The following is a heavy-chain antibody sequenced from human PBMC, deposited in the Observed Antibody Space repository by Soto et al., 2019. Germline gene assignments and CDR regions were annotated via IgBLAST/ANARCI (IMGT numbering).Heavy chain of an antibody. CDR3: ARGPESGDF. D-gene: IGHD1-26*01. J-gene: IGHJ4*02. CDR2: ISYDGSEK. CDR1: GFTFSTFS. V-gene: IGHV3-30*04. Sequence: QVQLVESGGGVVQPGRSLRLSCATSGFTFSTFSMHWVRQAPGKGLEWVAHISYDGSEKDYADSVKGRFTISRDNSYHTLFLQMNSLTSEDTGVYYCARGPESGDFWGQGTLVTVPS.